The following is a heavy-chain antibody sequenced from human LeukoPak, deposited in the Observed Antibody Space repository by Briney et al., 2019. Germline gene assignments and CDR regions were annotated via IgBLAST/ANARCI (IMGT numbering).Heavy chain of an antibody. CDR1: GGSISSSNW. CDR3: ARVPPHTYYYGSGSYLDY. Sequence: PSGTLSLTCAVSGGSISSSNWWSWVRQPPGKGLEWIGEIYHSGSTNYNPSLKSRVTISVDKSKNQFSLKLSSVTAADTAVYYCARVPPHTYYYGSGSYLDYWGQGTLVTVSS. CDR2: IYHSGST. V-gene: IGHV4-4*02. J-gene: IGHJ4*02. D-gene: IGHD3-10*01.